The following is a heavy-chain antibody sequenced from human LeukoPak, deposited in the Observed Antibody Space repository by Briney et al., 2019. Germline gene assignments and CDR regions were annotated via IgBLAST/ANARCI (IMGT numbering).Heavy chain of an antibody. J-gene: IGHJ4*02. V-gene: IGHV1-69*13. CDR1: GGTFSSYA. CDR2: IIPIFGTA. D-gene: IGHD2-2*01. CDR3: ASASILGYCSSTSCSTGFDY. Sequence: SVKVSCKASGGTFSSYAISWVRQAPGQGLEWMGGIIPIFGTANYAQKFQGRVTITADESTSTAYMELSSLRSEDTAVYYCASASILGYCSSTSCSTGFDYWGQGTLVTVSS.